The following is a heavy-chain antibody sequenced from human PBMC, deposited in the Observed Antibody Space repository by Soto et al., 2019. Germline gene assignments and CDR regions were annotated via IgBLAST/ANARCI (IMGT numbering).Heavy chain of an antibody. CDR3: ARLGFCSSMTCPTFPY. V-gene: IGHV3-23*01. CDR2: ITADGAGT. Sequence: SLRLSCAASGFTFDSYAMTWVRQAPGKGLEWVSSITADGAGTYYGDSVKGRFTISRDDSKSTLYLQMNSLRAEDTAVYYCARLGFCSSMTCPTFPYWGQGSLVTVSS. J-gene: IGHJ4*02. D-gene: IGHD2-2*01. CDR1: GFTFDSYA.